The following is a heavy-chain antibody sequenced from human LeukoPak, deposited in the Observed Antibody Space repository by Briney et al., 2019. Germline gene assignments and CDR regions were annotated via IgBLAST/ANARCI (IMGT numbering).Heavy chain of an antibody. CDR3: ARGLYDYVWGSYRYTYDY. CDR2: TIPIFGTA. D-gene: IGHD3-16*02. J-gene: IGHJ4*02. Sequence: SVKVSCKASGGTFSSYAISWVRQAPGQGLEWMGGTIPIFGTANYAQKFQGRVTITADESTSTAYMELSSLRSEDTAVYYCARGLYDYVWGSYRYTYDYWGQGTLVTVSS. V-gene: IGHV1-69*13. CDR1: GGTFSSYA.